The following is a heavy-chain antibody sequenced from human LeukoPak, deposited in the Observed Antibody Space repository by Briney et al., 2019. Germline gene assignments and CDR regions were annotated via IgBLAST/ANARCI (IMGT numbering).Heavy chain of an antibody. CDR3: ASRTTHESGRYYLNWFDP. J-gene: IGHJ5*02. CDR2: IYYSGST. V-gene: IGHV4-39*01. Sequence: PSETLSLTCTVSGGSISSSTYYWGWIRQPPGKGLEWIGSIYYSGSTYYNPSLKSRVTISVDTSKNQFSLKLSSVTAADTAVYYCASRTTHESGRYYLNWFDPWGQGSLVTVTS. CDR1: GGSISSSTYY. D-gene: IGHD3-10*01.